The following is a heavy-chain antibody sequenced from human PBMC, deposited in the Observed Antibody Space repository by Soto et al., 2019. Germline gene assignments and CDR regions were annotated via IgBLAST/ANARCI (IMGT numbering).Heavy chain of an antibody. CDR1: GGSVSSSSHH. D-gene: IGHD5-12*01. CDR3: ARHDYSGYETNWFDP. J-gene: IGHJ5*02. CDR2: VYYSGGT. V-gene: IGHV4-61*01. Sequence: SETLSLTCTVSGGSVSSSSHHWSWIRQPPGKGLEWIGYVYYSGGTNYNPSLKSRVTISVDTSKNQFSLKLSSVTAADTAVYYCARHDYSGYETNWFDPWGQGTLVTVSS.